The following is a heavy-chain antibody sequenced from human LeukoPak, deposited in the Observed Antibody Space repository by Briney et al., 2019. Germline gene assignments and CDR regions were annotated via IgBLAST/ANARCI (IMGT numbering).Heavy chain of an antibody. V-gene: IGHV4-30-2*01. D-gene: IGHD3-10*01. CDR1: GGSISSPGYS. Sequence: SETLSLTCAVSGGSISSPGYSWTWIRQPPGKGLEWIGYMYHSGSTYYNPSLKSRVTISEDRPKNQFSLKLRSVTAADTAVYYCAREYGSAFDYWGQGTLVTVSS. J-gene: IGHJ4*02. CDR2: MYHSGST. CDR3: AREYGSAFDY.